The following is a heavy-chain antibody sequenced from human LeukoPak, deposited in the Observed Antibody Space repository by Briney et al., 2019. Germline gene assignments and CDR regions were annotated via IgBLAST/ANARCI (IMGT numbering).Heavy chain of an antibody. CDR3: ARERLAYCSGGSCYSGNYFDY. CDR1: GYTFTSYY. CDR2: INPSGGST. J-gene: IGHJ4*02. V-gene: IGHV1-46*01. D-gene: IGHD2-15*01. Sequence: ASVKVSCKASGYTFTSYYIHWVRQAPGQGLEWMGIINPSGGSTNYAQKFQDRVTMTRDMSTRTVYMELSSLRSEDTAVYYCARERLAYCSGGSCYSGNYFDYWGQGTLVTVSS.